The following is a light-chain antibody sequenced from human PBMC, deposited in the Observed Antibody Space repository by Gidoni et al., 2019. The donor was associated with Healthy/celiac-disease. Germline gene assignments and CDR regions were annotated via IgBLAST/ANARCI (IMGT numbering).Light chain of an antibody. V-gene: IGKV4-1*01. J-gene: IGKJ4*01. CDR1: QSVLYSSNNKNY. Sequence: DIVMTQSPDSLAVSLGERATINCKSSQSVLYSSNNKNYLAWYKQNPGQPPKLLIYWASTRESGVPDRFSGSGSGTDFTLPISSLQAEDVAVYYCQQYYSTPLTFGGGTKVEIK. CDR3: QQYYSTPLT. CDR2: WAS.